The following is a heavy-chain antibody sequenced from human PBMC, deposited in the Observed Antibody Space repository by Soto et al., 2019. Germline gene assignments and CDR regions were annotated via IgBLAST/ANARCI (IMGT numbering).Heavy chain of an antibody. J-gene: IGHJ1*01. CDR3: AKTRRPYNWNPHEYFQH. V-gene: IGHV3-23*01. CDR2: ISGSGGST. D-gene: IGHD1-20*01. CDR1: GFTFSSYA. Sequence: EVQLLESGGGLVQPGGSLRLSCAASGFTFSSYAMNWVRQAPGKGLEWVSAISGSGGSTYYADSVKGRFTISRDNSKNTLYLQMNSLRAEDTAVYYCAKTRRPYNWNPHEYFQHWGQGTLVTVSS.